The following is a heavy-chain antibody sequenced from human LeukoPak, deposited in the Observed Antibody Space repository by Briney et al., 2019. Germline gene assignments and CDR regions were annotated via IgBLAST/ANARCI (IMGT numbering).Heavy chain of an antibody. CDR2: ISYDGSNK. J-gene: IGHJ4*02. CDR1: GFTFSSYA. D-gene: IGHD6-19*01. CDR3: ARAGGWYDY. V-gene: IGHV3-30*04. Sequence: GGSLRLSCAASGFTFSSYAMHWVRQAPGKGLEWVAVISYDGSNKYYADSVKGRFTISRDNSKNTLYLQMNSLRAEDTAVYNCARAGGWYDYWGQGTLVTVSS.